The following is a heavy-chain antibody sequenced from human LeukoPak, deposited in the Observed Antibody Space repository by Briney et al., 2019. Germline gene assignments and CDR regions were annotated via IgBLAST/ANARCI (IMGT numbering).Heavy chain of an antibody. CDR2: ISHSGTT. V-gene: IGHV4-38-2*01. D-gene: IGHD2-2*01. CDR3: ARFGSTSGRGFDP. CDR1: GYSISSAYY. Sequence: PSETLSLTCAVSGYSISSAYYWGWIRQPPGKGLEWIGTISHSGTTYLNPSLKSRVTIFLDTSKNQFSLKLTSVTAADTAVYYCARFGSTSGRGFDPWGQGTLVTVSS. J-gene: IGHJ5*02.